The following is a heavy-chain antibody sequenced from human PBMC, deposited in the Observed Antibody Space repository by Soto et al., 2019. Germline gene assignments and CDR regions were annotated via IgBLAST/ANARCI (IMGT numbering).Heavy chain of an antibody. V-gene: IGHV4-4*02. CDR2: IFHDGTA. J-gene: IGHJ5*02. Sequence: PSQTLSLTCAVWGVSLTSGNWWTWVRQTPQRGLEYIGEIFHDGTANYYPSFESRATISVDTSKNLFSLRLTSVTAADTAIYYCERRYNCNDNYFDPWGPGALVTVSS. CDR3: ERRYNCNDNYFDP. D-gene: IGHD2-15*01. CDR1: GVSLTSGNW.